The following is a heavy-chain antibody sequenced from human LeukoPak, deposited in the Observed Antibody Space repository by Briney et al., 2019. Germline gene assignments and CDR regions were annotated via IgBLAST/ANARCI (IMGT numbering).Heavy chain of an antibody. Sequence: ASVTVSCTASGYTFTIYGISWVRQAPGQGLEWMGWISAYNGNTNYAQKLQGRVTMTTDTSTSTAYMELRSLRSDDTAVYYCARVTTYYYDSSGYPVYDAFDIWGQGTMVTVSS. CDR2: ISAYNGNT. J-gene: IGHJ3*02. D-gene: IGHD3-22*01. V-gene: IGHV1-18*01. CDR1: GYTFTIYG. CDR3: ARVTTYYYDSSGYPVYDAFDI.